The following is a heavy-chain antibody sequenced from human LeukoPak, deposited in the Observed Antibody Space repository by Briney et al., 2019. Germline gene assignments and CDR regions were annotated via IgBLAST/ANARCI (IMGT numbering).Heavy chain of an antibody. CDR1: GDSVSSNIVA. V-gene: IGHV6-1*01. Sequence: SQTLSLTCAVSGDSVSSNIVAWNWIRQSPSRGLEWLGRTYRGSSYYAPSMKSRISISPDTSKNQFSLHLNSVTPEDTAVYFCVRGQYSAFDIWGQGTLVTVSS. CDR2: TYRGSS. CDR3: VRGQYSAFDI. D-gene: IGHD2-21*01. J-gene: IGHJ3*02.